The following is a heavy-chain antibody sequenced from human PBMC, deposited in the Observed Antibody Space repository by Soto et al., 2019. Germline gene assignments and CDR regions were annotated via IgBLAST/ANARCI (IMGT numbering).Heavy chain of an antibody. J-gene: IGHJ6*03. D-gene: IGHD4-4*01. V-gene: IGHV4-31*03. Sequence: PSETLSLTCTVSGGSISSGGYYWSWIRQHPGKGLEWIGYIYYSGSTYYNPSLKSRVTISVDTSKNQFSLKLSSVTAADTAVYYCARNSKTTIHADYYYYMDVWGKGTTVTVSS. CDR3: ARNSKTTIHADYYYYMDV. CDR1: GGSISSGGYY. CDR2: IYYSGST.